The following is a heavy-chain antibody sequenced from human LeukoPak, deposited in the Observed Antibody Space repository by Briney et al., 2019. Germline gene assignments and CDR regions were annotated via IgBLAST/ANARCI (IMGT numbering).Heavy chain of an antibody. D-gene: IGHD2-15*01. CDR3: AKGVGYCSGGSCQQFDY. V-gene: IGHV3-48*01. CDR2: ISSSSSTI. CDR1: GFTFSSYS. J-gene: IGHJ4*02. Sequence: GGSLRLSCAASGFTFSSYSMNWVRQAPGKGLEWVSYISSSSSTIYYADSVKGRFTISRDNAKNSLYLQMNSLRAEDTAVYYCAKGVGYCSGGSCQQFDYWGQGTLVTVSS.